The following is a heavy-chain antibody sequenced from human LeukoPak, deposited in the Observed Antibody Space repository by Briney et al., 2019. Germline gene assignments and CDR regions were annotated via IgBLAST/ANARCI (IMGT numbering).Heavy chain of an antibody. CDR2: ISGNGGST. D-gene: IGHD6-13*01. CDR1: GFTFSSYA. V-gene: IGHV3-23*01. J-gene: IGHJ4*02. Sequence: GGSLRLSCAASGFTFSSYALTWVRQAPGKGLEWVSAISGNGGSTNYADSVKGRFTISRDNSKNTLYLQVNSLRAEDTAVYYCAKYRSAWSFDYWGQGTLATVSS. CDR3: AKYRSAWSFDY.